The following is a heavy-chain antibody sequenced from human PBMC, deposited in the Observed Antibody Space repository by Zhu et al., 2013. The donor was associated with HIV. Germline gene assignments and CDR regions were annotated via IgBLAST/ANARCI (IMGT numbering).Heavy chain of an antibody. D-gene: IGHD2-21*02. Sequence: QVHLVQSGAEVKKPGSSVKVSCKTSGGTFSNYVISWVRQAPGQGLEWMGWILPDHDIVDYAQKFQGRVTITAEESTATANMELSSLKSEDTAVYYCASSGHHCGGDCSAYFQYWGQGTLVTVSS. CDR3: ASSGHHCGGDCSAYFQY. V-gene: IGHV1-69*04. J-gene: IGHJ1*01. CDR1: GGTFSNYV. CDR2: ILPDHDIV.